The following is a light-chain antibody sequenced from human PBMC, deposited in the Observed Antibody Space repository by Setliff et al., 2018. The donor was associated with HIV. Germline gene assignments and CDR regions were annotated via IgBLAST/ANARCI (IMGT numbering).Light chain of an antibody. Sequence: QSALTQPPSASGAPGQGVTIPCSGSSSNIGTNYVYWYQQLPGTAPKLLIYKNNQRPSGVPARFSGSKSGTSASLAISGLRSEDEADYYCEAWDDSLSVRVFGGGTKGTVL. V-gene: IGLV1-47*01. J-gene: IGLJ3*02. CDR3: EAWDDSLSVRV. CDR2: KNN. CDR1: SSNIGTNY.